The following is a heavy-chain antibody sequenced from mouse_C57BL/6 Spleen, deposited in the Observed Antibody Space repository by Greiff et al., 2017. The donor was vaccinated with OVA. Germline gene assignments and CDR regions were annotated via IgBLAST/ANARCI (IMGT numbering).Heavy chain of an antibody. CDR2: IYPGDGDT. CDR3: ARARTAQATDY. J-gene: IGHJ2*01. Sequence: QVQLKQSGPELVKPGASVKISCKASGYAFSSSWMNWVKQRPGKGLEWIGRIYPGDGDTNYNGKFKGKATLTADESSSTAYMQLSSLTSEDSAVYFCARARTAQATDYWGQGTTLTVSS. D-gene: IGHD3-2*02. V-gene: IGHV1-82*01. CDR1: GYAFSSSW.